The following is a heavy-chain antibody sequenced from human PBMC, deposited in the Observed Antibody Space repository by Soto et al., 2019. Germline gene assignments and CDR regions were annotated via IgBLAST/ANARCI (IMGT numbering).Heavy chain of an antibody. J-gene: IGHJ4*02. CDR3: PRDDLFVDNGLDH. CDR1: GFSFSAHG. V-gene: IGHV3-33*01. CDR2: INDGSEE. D-gene: IGHD1-1*01. Sequence: QVQLVESGGGVVRPGTSLRLSCAATGFSFSAHGMHWVRQAPGKGLEWLAVINDGSEEGYADSVRGRFTISRDNARNILYVQMDSLRAEDSALYYCPRDDLFVDNGLDHWGQGTLVTVSS.